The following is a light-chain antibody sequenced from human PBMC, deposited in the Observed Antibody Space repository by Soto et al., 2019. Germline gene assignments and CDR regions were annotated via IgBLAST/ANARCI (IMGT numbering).Light chain of an antibody. CDR3: NSYTNSSAVV. V-gene: IGLV2-14*01. CDR1: RDDIGAYDY. CDR2: EVT. Sequence: QSVLTQPASVPGSPGQSITISCAGTRDDIGAYDYVSWYQQHPGNAPKLLVYEVTNRPSGVSDRFSGSKSGNTASLTISGLQAEDEADYYCNSYTNSSAVVFGGGTKVTVL. J-gene: IGLJ2*01.